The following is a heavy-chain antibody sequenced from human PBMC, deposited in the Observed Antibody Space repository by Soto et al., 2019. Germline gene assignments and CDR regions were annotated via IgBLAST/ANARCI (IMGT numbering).Heavy chain of an antibody. CDR1: GFTFISYG. V-gene: IGHV3-30*18. J-gene: IGHJ4*02. Sequence: PVGSLRLSCAASGFTFISYGMHWFLEARVKVLEWVAVISYDGSNKYYADSVKGRFTISRDNSKNTLYLQMNSLRAEDTAVYYCAKVWYYYDSSGGYYFDYWGQGTLVTVSS. CDR2: ISYDGSNK. D-gene: IGHD3-22*01. CDR3: AKVWYYYDSSGGYYFDY.